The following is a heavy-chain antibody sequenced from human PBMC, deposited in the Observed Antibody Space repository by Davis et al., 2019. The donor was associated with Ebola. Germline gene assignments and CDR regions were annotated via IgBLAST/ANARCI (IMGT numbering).Heavy chain of an antibody. J-gene: IGHJ6*02. CDR1: GFTFSDYY. Sequence: GESLKISCAASGFTFSDYYMSWIRQAPGKGLEWVSYISSSSSYTNYADSVKGRFTISRDKAKNSLYLQMNSLRAEDTAVYYCARDRPLDFFFGDYYGMDVWGQGTTVTVSS. CDR2: ISSSSSYT. D-gene: IGHD3-16*01. CDR3: ARDRPLDFFFGDYYGMDV. V-gene: IGHV3-11*06.